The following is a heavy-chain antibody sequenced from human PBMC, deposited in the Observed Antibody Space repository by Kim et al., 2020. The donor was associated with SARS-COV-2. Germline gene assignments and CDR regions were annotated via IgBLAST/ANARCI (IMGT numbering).Heavy chain of an antibody. D-gene: IGHD6-13*01. J-gene: IGHJ2*01. CDR2: INTNTGNP. CDR1: GYTFTSYA. CDR3: VRPSSPKYIAADYWYFDL. Sequence: ASVKVSCKASGYTFTSYAMNWVRQAPGQGLEWMGWINTNTGNPTYAQGFTGRFVFSLDTSVSTAYLQISSLKAEDTAVYYCVRPSSPKYIAADYWYFDLWGRGTLVTVSS. V-gene: IGHV7-4-1*02.